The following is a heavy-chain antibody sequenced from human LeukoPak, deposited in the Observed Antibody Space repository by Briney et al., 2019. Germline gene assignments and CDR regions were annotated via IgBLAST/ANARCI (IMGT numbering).Heavy chain of an antibody. CDR1: GGSLSSYY. CDR2: IYYSGST. CDR3: ARIHSSGWYEYDY. D-gene: IGHD6-19*01. J-gene: IGHJ4*02. V-gene: IGHV4-59*08. Sequence: SETLSLTCTVSGGSLSSYYWSWLRQPPGKGLEWIGYIYYSGSTNYNPSLKSRVTISVDTSKNQFSLKLSSVTAADTAVYYCARIHSSGWYEYDYWGQGTLVTVSS.